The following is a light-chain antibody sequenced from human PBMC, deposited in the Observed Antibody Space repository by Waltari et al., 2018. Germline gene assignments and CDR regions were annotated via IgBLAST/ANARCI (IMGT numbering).Light chain of an antibody. V-gene: IGKV4-1*01. CDR3: QQYYSTPRT. Sequence: DIVMTQSPDSLAGSLGERATITCKPSPIVLYSSNNKNYLAWYQQKPGQPPKLLIYWASTRESGVPARFSGSGSGTDFTLTISSLQAEDVAVYYCQQYYSTPRTFGQGTKVEIK. J-gene: IGKJ1*01. CDR2: WAS. CDR1: PIVLYSSNNKNY.